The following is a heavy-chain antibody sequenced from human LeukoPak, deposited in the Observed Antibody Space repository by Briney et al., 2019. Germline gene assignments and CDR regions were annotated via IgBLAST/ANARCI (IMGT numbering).Heavy chain of an antibody. D-gene: IGHD2-2*01. CDR3: ARHCSSTSCYEYLYFDL. CDR2: IYYSGST. V-gene: IGHV4-59*08. Sequence: SETLSLTCTVSGGSISSYYWSWIRQPPGKGLEWIGYIYYSGSTYYNPSLKSRVTISVDTSKNQFSLKLSSVTAADTAVYYCARHCSSTSCYEYLYFDLWGRGTLVTVSS. CDR1: GGSISSYY. J-gene: IGHJ2*01.